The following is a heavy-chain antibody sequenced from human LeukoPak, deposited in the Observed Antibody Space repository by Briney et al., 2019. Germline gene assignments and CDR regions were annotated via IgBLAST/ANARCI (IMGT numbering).Heavy chain of an antibody. J-gene: IGHJ4*02. V-gene: IGHV1-69*04. CDR2: IIPILGIT. D-gene: IGHD6-6*01. Sequence: GSSVKVSCKASGGTFSSYAISWVRQAPGQGLEWMGRIIPILGITNYAQKFQGRVTITADKSTSTAYMELSSLRSEDTAVYYCARAEWDSSSPPSYFDYWGQGILVTVSS. CDR1: GGTFSSYA. CDR3: ARAEWDSSSPPSYFDY.